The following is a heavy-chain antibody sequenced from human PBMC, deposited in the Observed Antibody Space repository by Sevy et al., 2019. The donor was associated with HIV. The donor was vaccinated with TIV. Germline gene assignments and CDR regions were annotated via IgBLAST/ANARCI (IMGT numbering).Heavy chain of an antibody. J-gene: IGHJ4*02. CDR2: FDPEDGET. Sequence: ASVKVSCKVSGYTLTKLSMHWVRQAPGKGLEWMGTFDPEDGETIYAQKFQGRVTMTEDKFTDTAYMELSSLRSEDTAVYYCATTKDYYENSGDPFDYWGQGTLVTVSS. D-gene: IGHD3-22*01. CDR1: GYTLTKLS. CDR3: ATTKDYYENSGDPFDY. V-gene: IGHV1-24*01.